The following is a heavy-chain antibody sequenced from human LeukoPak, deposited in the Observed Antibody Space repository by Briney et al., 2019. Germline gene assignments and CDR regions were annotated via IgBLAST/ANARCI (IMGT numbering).Heavy chain of an antibody. Sequence: SETLSLTCTVSGYSISSGYYWGWIRQPPGKGLEWIGSIHRSGSTYYNPALKSRVTISVDTSKKQFSLNLRSVTAADTAVYYCARVQSYAYGFDYWGQGTLVTVSS. CDR3: ARVQSYAYGFDY. V-gene: IGHV4-38-2*02. D-gene: IGHD2-2*01. CDR2: IHRSGST. J-gene: IGHJ4*02. CDR1: GYSISSGYY.